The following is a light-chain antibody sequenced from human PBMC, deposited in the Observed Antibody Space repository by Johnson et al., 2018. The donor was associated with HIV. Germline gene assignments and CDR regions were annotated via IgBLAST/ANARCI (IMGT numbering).Light chain of an antibody. J-gene: IGLJ1*01. CDR1: SSNIGNNY. CDR2: DNN. CDR3: GTWDSSLSAGV. Sequence: QSVLTQPPSVSAAPGQTVTISFSGSSSNIGNNYVSWYQQLPGTAPKLLIYDNNKRPSGIPDRFSGSKSGTSATLGITGLQTGDEADYYCGTWDSSLSAGVFGTGTKVTVL. V-gene: IGLV1-51*01.